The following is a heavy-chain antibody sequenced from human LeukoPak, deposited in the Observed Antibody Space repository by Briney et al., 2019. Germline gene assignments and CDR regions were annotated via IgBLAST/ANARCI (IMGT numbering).Heavy chain of an antibody. V-gene: IGHV3-23*01. CDR3: AKDITTIAVAGDEDY. CDR1: GFTFSSYA. CDR2: VSGSGGST. J-gene: IGHJ4*02. D-gene: IGHD3-22*01. Sequence: PGGSRRLSCAASGFTFSSYAMSRVRQAPGKGLEWVSAVSGSGGSTYYADSVKGRFTISRDNSKNTLYLQMNSLRAEDTAVYYCAKDITTIAVAGDEDYWGQGTLVTVSS.